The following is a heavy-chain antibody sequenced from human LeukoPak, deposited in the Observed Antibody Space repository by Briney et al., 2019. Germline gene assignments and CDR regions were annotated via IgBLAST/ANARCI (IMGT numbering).Heavy chain of an antibody. V-gene: IGHV3-30*03. CDR1: GFTFSSYG. Sequence: GGSLRLSCAASGFTFSSYGMHWVRQAPGKGLEWVAVISYDGSNKYYADSVKGRFTISRDNSKNTLYLQMNSLRAEDTAVYYCAREGGYSYGYSRPRGAFDIWGQGTMVTVSS. D-gene: IGHD5-18*01. J-gene: IGHJ3*02. CDR2: ISYDGSNK. CDR3: AREGGYSYGYSRPRGAFDI.